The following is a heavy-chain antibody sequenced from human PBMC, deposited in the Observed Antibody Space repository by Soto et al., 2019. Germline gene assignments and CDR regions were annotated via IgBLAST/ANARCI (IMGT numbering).Heavy chain of an antibody. CDR1: GFSFSEYT. CDR3: ARCFGGLPVAADLHY. J-gene: IGHJ4*02. Sequence: PGGSLRVSCVASGFSFSEYTMSWVRQAPGKGLDWVSTISTSSSNIFYAASVKGRFTVSRDNAKNTLYLQMDNLRAEDTAVYFCARCFGGLPVAADLHYCGPGPLVTLSS. V-gene: IGHV3-21*06. CDR2: ISTSSSNI. D-gene: IGHD3-3*01.